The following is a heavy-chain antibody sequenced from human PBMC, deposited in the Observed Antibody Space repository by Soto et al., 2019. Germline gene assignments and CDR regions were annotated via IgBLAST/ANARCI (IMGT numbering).Heavy chain of an antibody. CDR1: GGSISSGDYY. D-gene: IGHD6-13*01. V-gene: IGHV4-30-4*01. J-gene: IGHJ4*02. Sequence: SETLSLTCTVSGGSISSGDYYWSWIRQPPGKGLEWIGYIYYSGSTYYNPSLKSRVTISVDTSKNQFSLKLSSVTAADTAVYYCARDRGKLANFDYWGKGTLVTVAS. CDR3: ARDRGKLANFDY. CDR2: IYYSGST.